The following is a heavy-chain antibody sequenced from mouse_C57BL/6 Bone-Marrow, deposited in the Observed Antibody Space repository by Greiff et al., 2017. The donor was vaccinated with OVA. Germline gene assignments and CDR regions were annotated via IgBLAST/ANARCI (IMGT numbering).Heavy chain of an antibody. J-gene: IGHJ2*01. CDR2: IDPSDSYT. CDR3: ARGKNYCDY. V-gene: IGHV1-59*01. Sequence: QVHVKQPGAELVRPGTSVKLSCKASGYTFTSYWMHWVKQRPGQGLEWIGVIDPSDSYTNYNQKFKGKATLTVDTSSSTAYMQLSSLTSEDSAVYYCARGKNYCDYWGQGTTLTVSS. CDR1: GYTFTSYW.